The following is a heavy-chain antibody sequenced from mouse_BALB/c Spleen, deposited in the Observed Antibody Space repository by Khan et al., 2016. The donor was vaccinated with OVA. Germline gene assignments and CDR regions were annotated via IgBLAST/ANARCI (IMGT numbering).Heavy chain of an antibody. CDR3: AKWLWSYYFALDY. CDR1: GFSLSDYG. CDR2: IWGGGST. V-gene: IGHV2-6-5*01. D-gene: IGHD1-1*02. Sequence: QVQLKQSGPGLVAPSQSLSITCTVSGFSLSDYGVSWIRQPPGKGLEWLGVIWGGGSTYYNSALISRLSISKDNSKSQVFLKMNSLQTDDTAIYYCAKWLWSYYFALDYWGQGTSVTVSS. J-gene: IGHJ4*01.